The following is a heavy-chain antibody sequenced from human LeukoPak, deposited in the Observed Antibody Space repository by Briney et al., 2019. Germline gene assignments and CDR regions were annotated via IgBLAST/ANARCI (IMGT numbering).Heavy chain of an antibody. CDR2: IYYTGST. V-gene: IGHV4-59*01. D-gene: IGHD3/OR15-3a*01. Sequence: SETLSLTCTVSGRSIKSYYWSWIRQPPGKGLECIGHIYYTGSTYYKPSLESRVTISVDTAKNHISLKLSAVTAADTAVYYCARYEEFSTGYSASSPRHYFDHWGQGTLVTVSS. CDR1: GRSIKSYY. CDR3: ARYEEFSTGYSASSPRHYFDH. J-gene: IGHJ4*02.